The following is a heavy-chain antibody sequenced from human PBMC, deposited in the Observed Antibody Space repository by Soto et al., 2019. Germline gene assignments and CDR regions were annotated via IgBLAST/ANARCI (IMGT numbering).Heavy chain of an antibody. CDR2: ISYDGSNK. D-gene: IGHD3-10*01. CDR3: ARLGDRTSYMVRGVNGMDF. V-gene: IGHV3-30-3*01. CDR1: GVTFSSYA. Sequence: HPGGSLRLSCAASGVTFSSYAMDWVCQAPGKGLEWVAVISYDGSNKYHANAMKGRFTRSRDKSKNTLYLQMNSLRAQDTPVYYCARLGDRTSYMVRGVNGMDFWSHGTTVAVSS. J-gene: IGHJ6*02.